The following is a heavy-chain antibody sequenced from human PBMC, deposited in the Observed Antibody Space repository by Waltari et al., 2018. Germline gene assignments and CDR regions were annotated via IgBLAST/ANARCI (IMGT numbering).Heavy chain of an antibody. CDR3: AREDICRSTTCYTLDY. CDR2: MSYDGSSK. D-gene: IGHD2-2*02. V-gene: IGHV3-30*01. CDR1: GFPFSSYS. J-gene: IGHJ4*02. Sequence: QVQMVESGRGVVQPGRSLRLACAASGFPFSSYSITWVRQAPGKGLECVALMSYDGSSKYYADSVKGRFTVSRDNSKNTVYLQLNSLRVEDTAVYYCAREDICRSTTCYTLDYWGLGTLVTVPS.